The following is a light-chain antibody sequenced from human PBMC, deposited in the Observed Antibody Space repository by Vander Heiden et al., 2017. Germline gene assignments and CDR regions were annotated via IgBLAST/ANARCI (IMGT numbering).Light chain of an antibody. CDR3: LQDYSYPRT. J-gene: IGKJ1*01. CDR1: QGIRND. V-gene: IGKV1-6*01. CDR2: GAS. Sequence: AVQMTQSPSSLSASVGDRVTITCRARQGIRNDLGWYQQKPGQAPKVLIYGASTLHSGVPSRFSGSGSGTDFVLTISGLQPEDSAIYFCLQDYSYPRTFGQGTKVEIK.